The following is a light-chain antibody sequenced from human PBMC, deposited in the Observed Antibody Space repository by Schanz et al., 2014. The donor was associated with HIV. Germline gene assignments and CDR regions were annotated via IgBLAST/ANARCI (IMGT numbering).Light chain of an antibody. V-gene: IGLV1-44*01. Sequence: QSVLTQPPSVSGAPGQRITISCTGSGSNIGAGYDVNWYQQLPGTAPKLLIYSNNQRPSGVPDRFSGSKSGTSASLAISGLQSEDEADYYCTPWDDSLNGPVFGGGTKLTVL. CDR2: SNN. CDR3: TPWDDSLNGPV. CDR1: GSNIGAGYD. J-gene: IGLJ2*01.